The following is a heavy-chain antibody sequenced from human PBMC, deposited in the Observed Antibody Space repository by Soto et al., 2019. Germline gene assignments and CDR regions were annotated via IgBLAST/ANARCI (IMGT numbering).Heavy chain of an antibody. V-gene: IGHV4-38-2*02. CDR3: ARVSVWNYALDY. J-gene: IGHJ4*02. CDR1: GYSISSGYY. D-gene: IGHD1-7*01. Sequence: PSETLSLTCSVSGYSISSGYYWGWIRQPPGKGLEWIGSIYHSGSTYYNPSLKSRVTISVDTSKNQFSLKLSSVTAADTAVYYCARVSVWNYALDYWGQGTLVTVSS. CDR2: IYHSGST.